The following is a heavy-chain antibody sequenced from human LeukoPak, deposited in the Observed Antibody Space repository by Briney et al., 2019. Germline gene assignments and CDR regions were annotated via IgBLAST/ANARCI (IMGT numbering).Heavy chain of an antibody. Sequence: SETLSLTCTVSGGSINSYYWSWIRQPAGKGLEWIGRIYSSGSTNYNPSLKSRVSMSVDTSKNQFSLKLTSVTAADTAVYYCARGGKATVVTMWGQGILVTVSS. CDR2: IYSSGST. CDR3: ARGGKATVVTM. CDR1: GGSINSYY. V-gene: IGHV4-4*07. D-gene: IGHD4-23*01. J-gene: IGHJ4*02.